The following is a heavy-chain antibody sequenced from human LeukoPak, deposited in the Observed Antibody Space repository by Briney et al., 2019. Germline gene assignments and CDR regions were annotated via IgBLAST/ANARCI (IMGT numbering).Heavy chain of an antibody. CDR3: ARGRSYSYGMDV. J-gene: IGHJ6*02. CDR2: IYYSGST. Sequence: PSETLSLTCTVSGGSISGSSYYWGWIRQPPGKGLEWIGSIYYSGSTYYNPSLKSRVTISVDTSKNQFSLKLSSVTAADTAVYYCARGRSYSYGMDVWGQGTTVTVSS. V-gene: IGHV4-39*07. CDR1: GGSISGSSYY.